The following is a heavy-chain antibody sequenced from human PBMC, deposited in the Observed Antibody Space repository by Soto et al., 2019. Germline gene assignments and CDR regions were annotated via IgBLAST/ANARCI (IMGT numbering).Heavy chain of an antibody. CDR1: GGTFSSYT. J-gene: IGHJ5*02. CDR3: ARGGYCSGGSCYWFDP. CDR2: IIPILGIA. Sequence: QVQLVQSGAEVKKPGSSVKVSCKASGGTFSSYTISWVRQAPGQGLEWMGRIIPILGIANYAQKFQGRVTITADKSTSTAYMELSSLRSEDTAVYYCARGGYCSGGSCYWFDPWGQGTLVTXSS. D-gene: IGHD2-15*01. V-gene: IGHV1-69*02.